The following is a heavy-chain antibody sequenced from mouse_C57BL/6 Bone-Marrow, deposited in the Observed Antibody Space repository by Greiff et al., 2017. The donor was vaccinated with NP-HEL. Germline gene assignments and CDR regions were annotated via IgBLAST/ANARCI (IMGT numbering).Heavy chain of an antibody. CDR3: ARRLGPTWYFDV. Sequence: EVQLQQSGPELVKPGASVKMSCKASGYTFTDYNMHWVKQSHGKSLEWIGYINPNTGGTSYNQKFKGKATLTVNKSSSTAYMELRSLTSEDSAVYYCARRLGPTWYFDVWGTGTTVTVSS. CDR1: GYTFTDYN. CDR2: INPNTGGT. V-gene: IGHV1-22*01. J-gene: IGHJ1*03. D-gene: IGHD2-4*01.